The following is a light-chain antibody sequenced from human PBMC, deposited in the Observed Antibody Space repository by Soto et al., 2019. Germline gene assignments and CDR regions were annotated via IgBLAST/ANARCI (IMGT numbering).Light chain of an antibody. Sequence: SYELTQPPSVSVSPEKTATITCGGDNIGINAVHWYQQKPRQATLLVVYYDSDRPSGIPERFSGSSSGNTATLTISRVEDGDEADYYCQLWNSSSDQGVFGGGTKVTVL. CDR1: NIGINA. CDR3: QLWNSSSDQGV. J-gene: IGLJ3*02. V-gene: IGLV3-21*04. CDR2: YDS.